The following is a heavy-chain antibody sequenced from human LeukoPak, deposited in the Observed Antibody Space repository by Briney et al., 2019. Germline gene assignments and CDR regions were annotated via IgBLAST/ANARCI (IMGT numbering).Heavy chain of an antibody. Sequence: NPGGSLRLSCAASGFTFTNYNMNWVRQAPGKGLEWVSSISSGSSYIYYADSVKGRFTISRDNAKNSLFLQMNSLRAEDTAVYYCARDEANCSGGSCADYWGQGTLVTVSS. CDR3: ARDEANCSGGSCADY. CDR2: ISSGSSYI. V-gene: IGHV3-21*01. J-gene: IGHJ4*02. D-gene: IGHD2-15*01. CDR1: GFTFTNYN.